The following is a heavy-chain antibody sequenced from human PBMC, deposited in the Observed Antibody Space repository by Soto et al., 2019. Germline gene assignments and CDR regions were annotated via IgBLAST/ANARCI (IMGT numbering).Heavy chain of an antibody. V-gene: IGHV4-31*03. CDR1: GGSINSGAYH. D-gene: IGHD1-1*01. Sequence: QVQLQESGPRLVTPSKDLSLTCTVSGGSINSGAYHWSWVRQHPGKGLEWIGAISYRGTTYSNPSLQSRMTMSVDQSKTQLSLKLSSVTAADTAVYYCARMSATGTRWFDPWGPGTLVTVS. CDR2: ISYRGTT. J-gene: IGHJ5*02. CDR3: ARMSATGTRWFDP.